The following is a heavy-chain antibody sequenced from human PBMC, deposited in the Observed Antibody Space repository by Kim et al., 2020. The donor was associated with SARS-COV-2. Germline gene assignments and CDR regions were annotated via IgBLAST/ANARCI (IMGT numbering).Heavy chain of an antibody. CDR3: ARGGAVLRVFEWLSCYFDY. D-gene: IGHD3-3*01. J-gene: IGHJ4*01. Sequence: ASVNVSCKASGYTFSNYAMHWVRQAPGQRLEWMGWINAGSGNTEYSQKFQGRLIINRDTSASTAYMELSSLRSEDTAVYYCARGGAVLRVFEWLSCYFDY. CDR2: INAGSGNT. V-gene: IGHV1-3*01. CDR1: GYTFSNYA.